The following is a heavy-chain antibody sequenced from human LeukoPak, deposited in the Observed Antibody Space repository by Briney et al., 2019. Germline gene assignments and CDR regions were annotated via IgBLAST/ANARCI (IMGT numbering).Heavy chain of an antibody. Sequence: SETLSLTCTVSGGSISSYYWSWIRQPPGKGLEWIGYIYYSGSTNYNPSLKSRVTISVDTSKNQFSLKLSSVTAADTAVYCCASGDMGSLDLWGRGTLVTVSS. CDR3: ASGDMGSLDL. CDR2: IYYSGST. CDR1: GGSISSYY. D-gene: IGHD7-27*01. J-gene: IGHJ2*01. V-gene: IGHV4-59*08.